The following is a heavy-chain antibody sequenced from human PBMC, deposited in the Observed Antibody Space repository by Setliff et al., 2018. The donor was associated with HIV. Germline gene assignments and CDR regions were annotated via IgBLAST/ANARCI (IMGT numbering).Heavy chain of an antibody. V-gene: IGHV1-46*01. J-gene: IGHJ5*02. CDR1: GYTFTSYY. CDR3: ARDTGYYDSTVSPPYNWFDP. D-gene: IGHD3-22*01. CDR2: INPSGGST. Sequence: RASVKVSCKASGYTFTSYYMHWVRQAPAQGLEWMGIINPSGGSTGYAQKFQGRVTMTRDTSTSTVYMELSSLRSEDTAVYYCARDTGYYDSTVSPPYNWFDPWGQGTLVTVSS.